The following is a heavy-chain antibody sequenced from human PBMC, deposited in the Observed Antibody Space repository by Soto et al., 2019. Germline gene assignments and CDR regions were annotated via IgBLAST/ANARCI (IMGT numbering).Heavy chain of an antibody. J-gene: IGHJ4*02. Sequence: QVQLQESGPGLVKPSETLSLTCTVSGGSNSSYYWSWIRQPPGKGLEWIGYIYYSGSTNYNPSLKSRVTISVDTSKNQLSLKLSSVTAADTAVYYCARRYGYYFDYWGQGTLVTVSS. CDR1: GGSNSSYY. CDR3: ARRYGYYFDY. CDR2: IYYSGST. D-gene: IGHD4-17*01. V-gene: IGHV4-59*08.